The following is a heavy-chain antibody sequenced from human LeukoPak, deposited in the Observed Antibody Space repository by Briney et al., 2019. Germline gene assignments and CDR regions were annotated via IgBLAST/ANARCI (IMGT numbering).Heavy chain of an antibody. CDR1: GFTFTSYW. Sequence: GGSLRLSCAASGFTFTSYWMHWVRQPPGKGLVWVSRVEHDGSRTAYADSVTGRFTNSRDNARNMVYLQMNRLRAEDTAVYYCATDLGWGQGTLVTVSS. CDR2: VEHDGSRT. J-gene: IGHJ4*01. D-gene: IGHD4-17*01. V-gene: IGHV3-74*01. CDR3: ATDLG.